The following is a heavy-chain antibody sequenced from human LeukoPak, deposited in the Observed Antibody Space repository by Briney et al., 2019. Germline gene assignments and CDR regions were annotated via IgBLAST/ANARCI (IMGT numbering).Heavy chain of an antibody. Sequence: GGSLRLSCAASGFTFDDYAMHWVRQGPGKGLEWVSGISWNSGSIGYADSVKGRFTISRDNAKNSLYLQMNSLRAEDTALYYCAREGDSFDSSAPPFDYWGQGTLVTVSS. V-gene: IGHV3-9*01. CDR3: AREGDSFDSSAPPFDY. D-gene: IGHD3-22*01. J-gene: IGHJ4*02. CDR1: GFTFDDYA. CDR2: ISWNSGSI.